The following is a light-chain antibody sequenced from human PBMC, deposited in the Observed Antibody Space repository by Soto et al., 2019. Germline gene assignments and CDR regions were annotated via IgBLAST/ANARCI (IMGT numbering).Light chain of an antibody. CDR2: DVS. Sequence: QSALTQPASVSGSPGQSITISCTGTSSDVGGYNSVSWYQQHPDKAPQLKIFDVSNRPSGISDRFSGSKSGNTASLTISGLQAEDEADYYCSSYTSTNTLIFGGGTQLTAL. CDR1: SSDVGGYNS. J-gene: IGLJ2*01. CDR3: SSYTSTNTLI. V-gene: IGLV2-14*03.